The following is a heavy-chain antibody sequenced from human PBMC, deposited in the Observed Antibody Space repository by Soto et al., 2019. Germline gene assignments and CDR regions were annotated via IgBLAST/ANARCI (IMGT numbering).Heavy chain of an antibody. V-gene: IGHV1-18*01. Sequence: ASVKVSCKASGYTFTSYGISWVRQAPGQGLEWMGWISAYNGNTNYAQKLRGRVTMTTDTSTSTAYMELRSLRSDDTAVYYCARDTSPYYDSSGYYYPHIWGQGTMVTVSS. J-gene: IGHJ3*02. CDR1: GYTFTSYG. D-gene: IGHD3-22*01. CDR2: ISAYNGNT. CDR3: ARDTSPYYDSSGYYYPHI.